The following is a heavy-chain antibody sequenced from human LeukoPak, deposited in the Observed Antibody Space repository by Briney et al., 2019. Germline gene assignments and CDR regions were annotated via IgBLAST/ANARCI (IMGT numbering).Heavy chain of an antibody. CDR1: GGSVSSGGYY. Sequence: PSETLSLTCTVSGGSVSSGGYYWSWIPQPPGKGLEWMGYIYYSGSTNYNPSLKSRVTISVDTSKNQFSLKLSSVTAADTAVYYCASFRFGELSAFDYWGQGTLVTVSS. J-gene: IGHJ4*02. CDR2: IYYSGST. V-gene: IGHV4-61*08. D-gene: IGHD3-10*01. CDR3: ASFRFGELSAFDY.